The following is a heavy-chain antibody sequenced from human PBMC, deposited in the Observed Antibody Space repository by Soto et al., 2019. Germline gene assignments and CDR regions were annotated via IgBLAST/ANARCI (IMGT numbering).Heavy chain of an antibody. J-gene: IGHJ4*02. Sequence: VVSLRLSCSFCGFTFGDGCIRLILQAPGKWLEWLSYISPWTRYPAYAHSVKVRFTISRDNAKRSLYLQMMSLTAADTAIYYCVRGGGGGLFQHWGQGNMVNVS. CDR3: VRGGGGGLFQH. CDR1: GFTFGDGC. D-gene: IGHD2-15*01. V-gene: IGHV3-11*06. CDR2: ISPWTRYP.